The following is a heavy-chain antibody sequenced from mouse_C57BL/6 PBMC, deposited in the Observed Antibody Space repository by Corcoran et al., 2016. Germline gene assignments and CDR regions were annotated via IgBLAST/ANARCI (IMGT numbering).Heavy chain of an antibody. D-gene: IGHD1-1*01. CDR2: IYPRSGNT. CDR3: ARDYGSSPDWFAY. J-gene: IGHJ3*01. Sequence: QVQLQQSGAELARPGASVKLSCKASGYTFTSYGISWVKQRTGQGLEWIGEIYPRSGNTYYNEKFKGKATLTADKSSSTAYMELRSLTSEDSAVYFCARDYGSSPDWFAYWGQGTLVTVSA. V-gene: IGHV1-81*01. CDR1: GYTFTSYG.